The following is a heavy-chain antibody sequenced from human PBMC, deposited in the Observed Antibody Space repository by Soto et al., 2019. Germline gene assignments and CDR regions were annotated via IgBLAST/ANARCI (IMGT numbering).Heavy chain of an antibody. CDR3: ARARGYCSSTSCFAPYYYYYGMDV. J-gene: IGHJ6*02. V-gene: IGHV4-59*01. D-gene: IGHD2-2*01. Sequence: PSETLSLTCTVLGGSISSYYWSWSRQSPGKGLGGFGYIYYSGSTNYNPSLKSRVTISVDTSKNQFSLKLSSVTAADTAVYYCARARGYCSSTSCFAPYYYYYGMDVWGQGTTVTVSS. CDR2: IYYSGST. CDR1: GGSISSYY.